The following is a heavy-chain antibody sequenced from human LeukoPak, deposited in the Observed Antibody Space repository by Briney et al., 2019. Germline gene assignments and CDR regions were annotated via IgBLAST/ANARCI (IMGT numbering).Heavy chain of an antibody. D-gene: IGHD5-24*01. CDR3: ARQTGWVKSSYYFDS. CDR2: IFYSGNT. CDR1: GDSMNNYY. Sequence: SETLSLTCTVSGDSMNNYYWSWIPQPPGKGLEWIGNIFYSGNTNYNPSLKSRVTISVDTSKNQFSLKLSSVTAADTAVYYCARQTGWVKSSYYFDSWGQGALITVSS. V-gene: IGHV4-59*01. J-gene: IGHJ4*02.